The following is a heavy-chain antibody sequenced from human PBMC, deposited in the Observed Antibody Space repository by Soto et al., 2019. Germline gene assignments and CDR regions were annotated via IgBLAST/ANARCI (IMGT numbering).Heavy chain of an antibody. V-gene: IGHV1-18*01. Sequence: GASVKVSCKASGYTFTSYGISWVRQAPGQGLEWMGWISAYNGNTNYAQKLQGRVTMTTDTSTSTAYMELRSLRSDDTAVYYCARGVDGDYDGVAFDIWGQGTMVTVSS. J-gene: IGHJ3*02. CDR1: GYTFTSYG. D-gene: IGHD4-17*01. CDR2: ISAYNGNT. CDR3: ARGVDGDYDGVAFDI.